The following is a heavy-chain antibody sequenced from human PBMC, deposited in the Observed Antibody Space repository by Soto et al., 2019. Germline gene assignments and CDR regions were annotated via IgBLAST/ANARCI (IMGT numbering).Heavy chain of an antibody. D-gene: IGHD3-16*01. CDR2: IRSKGYNYAT. J-gene: IGHJ3*02. CDR1: GFTFSDSA. Sequence: EVQLVESGGGLVQPGGSLKLSCAASGFTFSDSAMHWVRQASGKGLEWVGRIRSKGYNYATTYAASVKGRFTLSRDDSKNTAYRQMNSLKSEDTAVYYCSHSSKIGDDALDIWGQGTMVTVSS. V-gene: IGHV3-73*01. CDR3: SHSSKIGDDALDI.